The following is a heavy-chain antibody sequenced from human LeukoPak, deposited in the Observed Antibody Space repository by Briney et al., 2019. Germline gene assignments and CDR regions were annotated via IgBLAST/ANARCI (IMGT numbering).Heavy chain of an antibody. CDR1: GGSISGGGYS. J-gene: IGHJ4*02. CDR2: IYYSGST. Sequence: SETLSLTCTVSGGSISGGGYSWSWIRQHPGKGLEWIGYIYYSGSTYYNPSLKSRVTISVDTSKNQFSLKLSSVTAADTAVYYCARQLWWYYFDYWGQGTLVTVSS. D-gene: IGHD5-18*01. V-gene: IGHV4-31*03. CDR3: ARQLWWYYFDY.